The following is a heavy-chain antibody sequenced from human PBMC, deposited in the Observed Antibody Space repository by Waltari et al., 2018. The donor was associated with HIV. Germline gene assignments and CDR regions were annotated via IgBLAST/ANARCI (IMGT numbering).Heavy chain of an antibody. V-gene: IGHV1-69*08. CDR3: ASARETMGVDFEF. CDR2: IVPMIGTS. CDR1: GGSFISHS. Sequence: QVQLVQSGAEVKKPGSSVKVSCKASGGSFISHSFNWVRQAPGQGLEWVGRIVPMIGTSNHAQRFQGRVTFSADTSTSITYMELNSLRSEDTAVYFCASARETMGVDFEFWGQGTLVTVSS. D-gene: IGHD3-10*01. J-gene: IGHJ4*02.